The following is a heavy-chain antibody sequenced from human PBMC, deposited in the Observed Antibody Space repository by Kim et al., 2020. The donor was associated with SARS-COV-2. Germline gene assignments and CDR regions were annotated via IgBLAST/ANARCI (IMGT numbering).Heavy chain of an antibody. V-gene: IGHV3-15*01. CDR1: GFTFSNAW. CDR2: IKSKTDGGTT. D-gene: IGHD1-26*01. CDR3: TTDSGRVGATPHDY. J-gene: IGHJ4*02. Sequence: GGSLRLSCAASGFTFSNAWMSWVRQAPGKGLEWVGRIKSKTDGGTTDYAAPVKGRFTISRDDSKNTLYLQMNSLKTEDTAVYYCTTDSGRVGATPHDYWGQGTLVTVSS.